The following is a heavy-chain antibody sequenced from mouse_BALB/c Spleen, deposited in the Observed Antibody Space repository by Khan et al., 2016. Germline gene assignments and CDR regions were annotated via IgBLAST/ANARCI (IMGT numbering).Heavy chain of an antibody. Sequence: QVQLQQSGAELAKPGASVKMSCKASVYTFTSYWMHWVKQRPGQGLEWIGYINPSTGYTEYNQKFKDKATLTADKSSSTAYMQLSSLTSEDSAVYYCASRYDAMDYWGQGTSVTVSS. J-gene: IGHJ4*01. V-gene: IGHV1-7*01. CDR3: ASRYDAMDY. CDR1: VYTFTSYW. CDR2: INPSTGYT.